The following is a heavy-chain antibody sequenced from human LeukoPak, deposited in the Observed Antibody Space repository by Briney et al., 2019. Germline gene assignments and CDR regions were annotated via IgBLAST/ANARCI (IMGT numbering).Heavy chain of an antibody. CDR3: ARATKVVSGQAAWFDP. CDR2: INPDSGGT. D-gene: IGHD5/OR15-5a*01. Sequence: ASVKVSCEASGYTFTAYYIHWLRQAPGQGPEWMGWINPDSGGTNNAQKFQGRVTMTRDTSINTAYMQLSSLRSDGTALYYCARATKVVSGQAAWFDPWGQGTLVIVSS. J-gene: IGHJ5*02. CDR1: GYTFTAYY. V-gene: IGHV1-2*02.